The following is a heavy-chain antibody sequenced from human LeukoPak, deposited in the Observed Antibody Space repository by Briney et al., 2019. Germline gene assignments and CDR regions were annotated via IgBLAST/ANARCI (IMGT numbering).Heavy chain of an antibody. D-gene: IGHD3-22*01. CDR2: IYGGGST. CDR3: ARTYDSSGFYFDY. Sequence: GGSLRLSCAASGFTVSSDYMSWVRQAPGKGLEWVSVIYGGGSTYYADSVKGRFTISRDNSKNTLYLQMNSLRAEDTAVYYCARTYDSSGFYFDYWGQGTLVTVSS. CDR1: GFTVSSDY. J-gene: IGHJ4*02. V-gene: IGHV3-66*01.